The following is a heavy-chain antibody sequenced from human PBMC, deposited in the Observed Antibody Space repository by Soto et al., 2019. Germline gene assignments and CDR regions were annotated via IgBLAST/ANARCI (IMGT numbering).Heavy chain of an antibody. Sequence: SVKVSCKASGFTFTSSAVQWVRQARGQRLEWIGWIVVGSGNTNYAQKFQERVTITRDMSTSTAYMELSSLRSEDTAVYYCAAYYYDSTGYYIGYAFDIWGQGTMVTVSS. CDR3: AAYYYDSTGYYIGYAFDI. CDR1: GFTFTSSA. D-gene: IGHD3-22*01. CDR2: IVVGSGNT. J-gene: IGHJ3*02. V-gene: IGHV1-58*01.